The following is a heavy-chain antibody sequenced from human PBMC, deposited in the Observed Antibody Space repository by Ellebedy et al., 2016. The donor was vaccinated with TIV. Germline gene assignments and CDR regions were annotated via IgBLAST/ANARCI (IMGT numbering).Heavy chain of an antibody. Sequence: AASVKVSCKASGYTFSSNYMHWVRQAPGQGLEWMGITDPSGGSTNYAQKFQGRVTMTRDTSTRTVYMELSSLRSEDTAVYYCARRSSAYALDYWGQGTLVTVSS. CDR3: ARRSSAYALDY. J-gene: IGHJ4*02. D-gene: IGHD5-12*01. V-gene: IGHV1-46*01. CDR2: TDPSGGST. CDR1: GYTFSSNY.